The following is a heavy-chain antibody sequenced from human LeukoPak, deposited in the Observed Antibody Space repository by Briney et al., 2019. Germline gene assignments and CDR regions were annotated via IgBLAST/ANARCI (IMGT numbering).Heavy chain of an antibody. CDR2: ISSSSSYI. Sequence: MSGGSLRLSCAASGFTFSSYSMNWVRQAPGKGLEWVSSISSSSSYIYYADSVKGRFTISRDNAKNSLYLQMNSLRAEDTAVYYCARDKSSTSLHWFDPRGQGTLVTVSS. CDR1: GFTFSSYS. V-gene: IGHV3-21*01. J-gene: IGHJ5*02. CDR3: ARDKSSTSLHWFDP. D-gene: IGHD2-2*01.